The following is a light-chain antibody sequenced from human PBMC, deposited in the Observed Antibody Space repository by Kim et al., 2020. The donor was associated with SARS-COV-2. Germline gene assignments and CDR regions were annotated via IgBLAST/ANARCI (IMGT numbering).Light chain of an antibody. CDR2: TAS. CDR1: EYISTY. CDR3: QHSYTTPWT. V-gene: IGKV1-39*01. Sequence: ASVGDTVTIACRASEYISTYVNWYQHKPGKAPKLLIYTASTLHSGVPSRFSGSGSGADFTLTISSLQPEDFATYYCQHSYTTPWTFGHGTKVDIK. J-gene: IGKJ1*01.